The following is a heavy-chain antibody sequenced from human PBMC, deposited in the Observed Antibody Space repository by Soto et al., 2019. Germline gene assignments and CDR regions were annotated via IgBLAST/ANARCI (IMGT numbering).Heavy chain of an antibody. V-gene: IGHV3-30*18. J-gene: IGHJ4*02. CDR1: GFTFSSYG. CDR3: AKDLYYYDSSGLPDDY. Sequence: QVQLVESGGGVVQPGRSLRLSCAASGFTFSSYGMHWVRQAPGKGLEWVAVISYDGSNKYYADSVKGRFTISRDKSKNTLYLQMNSLRAEDTAVYYCAKDLYYYDSSGLPDDYWGQGTLVTVSA. CDR2: ISYDGSNK. D-gene: IGHD3-22*01.